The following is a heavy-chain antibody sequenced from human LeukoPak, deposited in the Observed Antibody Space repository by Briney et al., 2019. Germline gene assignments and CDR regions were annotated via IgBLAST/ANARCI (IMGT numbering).Heavy chain of an antibody. J-gene: IGHJ3*02. CDR1: GFTFSSYA. CDR2: ISGSGGST. V-gene: IGHV3-23*01. D-gene: IGHD3-22*01. Sequence: KAGGSLRLSCAASGFTFSSYAMSWVRQAPGKGLEWVSAISGSGGSTYYADSVKGRFTISRDNSKNTLYLQMNSLRAEDTAVYYCARGGLIVVKEKAFDIWGQGTMVTVSS. CDR3: ARGGLIVVKEKAFDI.